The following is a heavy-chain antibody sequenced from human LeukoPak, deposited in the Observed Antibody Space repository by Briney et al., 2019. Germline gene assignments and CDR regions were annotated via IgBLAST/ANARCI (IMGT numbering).Heavy chain of an antibody. Sequence: SETLSLTCTVSGGSISSYYWSWIRQPPGKGLGWIGYIYYSGSTNYNPSLKSRVTISVDTSKNQFSLKLSSVTAADTAVYYCARGGYSSGWYPDFDYWGQGTLVTVPS. CDR3: ARGGYSSGWYPDFDY. V-gene: IGHV4-59*01. D-gene: IGHD6-19*01. CDR2: IYYSGST. CDR1: GGSISSYY. J-gene: IGHJ4*02.